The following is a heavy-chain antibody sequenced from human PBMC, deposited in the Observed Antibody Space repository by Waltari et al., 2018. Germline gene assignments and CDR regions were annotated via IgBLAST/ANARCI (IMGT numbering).Heavy chain of an antibody. CDR1: GGSISSSSYY. J-gene: IGHJ4*02. Sequence: QLQLQESGPGLVKPSETLSLTCTVSGGSISSSSYYWGWIRQPPGKGLEWIGSIYYSGSTYYNPSLKSRVTISVDTSKNQFSQKLSSVTAADTAVYYCARDPSNYYDSSGYSVFDYWGQGTLVTVSS. CDR3: ARDPSNYYDSSGYSVFDY. V-gene: IGHV4-39*07. D-gene: IGHD3-22*01. CDR2: IYYSGST.